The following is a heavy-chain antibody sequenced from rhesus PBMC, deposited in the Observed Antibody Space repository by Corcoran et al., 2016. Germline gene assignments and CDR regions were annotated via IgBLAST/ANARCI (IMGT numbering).Heavy chain of an antibody. Sequence: QVQLQESGPGLVKPSETLSLTCAVSGGSISSNYWSWIRQAPGNGLEWIGRNYVSGGSTDYNPSLKSRVTISTDTSKSQFSLKLSSVTASDTAGYYCARDPPYYYGSGHYYGLDAWGQGVVVTVSS. V-gene: IGHV4-160*01. CDR1: GGSISSNY. CDR3: ARDPPYYYGSGHYYGLDA. D-gene: IGHD3-28*01. J-gene: IGHJ6*01. CDR2: NYVSGGST.